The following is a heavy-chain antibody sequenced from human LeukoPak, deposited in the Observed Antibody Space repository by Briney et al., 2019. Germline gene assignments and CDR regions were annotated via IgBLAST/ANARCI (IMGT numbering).Heavy chain of an antibody. D-gene: IGHD2-2*01. CDR3: ARGRRRGVVVPAASNYFDY. V-gene: IGHV4-34*01. J-gene: IGHJ4*02. Sequence: KPSETLSLTCAVYGGSFSGCYWSWIRQPPGKGLEWIGEINHSGSTNYNPSLKSRVTISVDTSENQFSLKLSSVTAADTAVYYCARGRRRGVVVPAASNYFDYWGQGTLVTVSS. CDR2: INHSGST. CDR1: GGSFSGCY.